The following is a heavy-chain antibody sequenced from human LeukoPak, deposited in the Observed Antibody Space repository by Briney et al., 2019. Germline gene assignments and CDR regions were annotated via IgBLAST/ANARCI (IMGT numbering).Heavy chain of an antibody. V-gene: IGHV3-30*01. Sequence: ISYDGSNKYYADSVKGRFTISRDNSKNTLYLQMNSLRAEDTAVYYCARDKGGVVPAAILDYWGQGTLVTVSS. D-gene: IGHD2-2*01. J-gene: IGHJ4*02. CDR3: ARDKGGVVPAAILDY. CDR2: ISYDGSNK.